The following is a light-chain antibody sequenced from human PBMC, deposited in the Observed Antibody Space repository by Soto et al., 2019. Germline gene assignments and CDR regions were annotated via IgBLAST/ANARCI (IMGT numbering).Light chain of an antibody. CDR2: DAS. J-gene: IGKJ4*01. CDR3: QQYNNWSLT. V-gene: IGKV4-1*01. CDR1: RSVLYSSNNKNS. Sequence: DLVMTPSPDSLAVSLGERATINCKSSRSVLYSSNNKNSLAWYQQKPGQPPRLLIYDASTRATGFPARFSGSGSGTEFTLTISSLQSEDFAVYYCQQYNNWSLTFGGGTKVDIK.